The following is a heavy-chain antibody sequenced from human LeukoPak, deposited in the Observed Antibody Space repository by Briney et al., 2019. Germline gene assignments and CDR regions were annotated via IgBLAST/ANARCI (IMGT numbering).Heavy chain of an antibody. CDR1: GGSFSGYY. V-gene: IGHV4-34*01. CDR2: INHSGST. CDR3: ARHAPGVALTYYYDSSGLDY. D-gene: IGHD3-22*01. J-gene: IGHJ4*02. Sequence: SETLSLTCAVYGGSFSGYYWSWIRQPPGKGLEWIGEINHSGSTNYNPSLKSRVTISVDTSKNQFSLKLSSVTAADTAVYYCARHAPGVALTYYYDSSGLDYWGQGTLVTVSS.